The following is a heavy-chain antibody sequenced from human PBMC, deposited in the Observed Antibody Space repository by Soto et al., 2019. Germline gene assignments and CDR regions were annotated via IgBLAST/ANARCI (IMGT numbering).Heavy chain of an antibody. Sequence: GGSLRLSCAASGFTFSSYAMSWVRQAPGKGLEWVSAISGSGGSTYYADSVKGRFTISRDNSKNTLGLQMNSLRAEDTAVYYCAKEAPVSLGDYYYYYMDVWGKGTTVTVSS. CDR1: GFTFSSYA. CDR2: ISGSGGST. J-gene: IGHJ6*03. CDR3: AKEAPVSLGDYYYYYMDV. D-gene: IGHD4-4*01. V-gene: IGHV3-23*01.